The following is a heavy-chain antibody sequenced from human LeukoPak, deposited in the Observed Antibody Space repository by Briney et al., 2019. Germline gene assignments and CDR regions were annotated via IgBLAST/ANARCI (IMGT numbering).Heavy chain of an antibody. CDR2: VSATVGTT. J-gene: IGHJ4*02. CDR1: GSTFSDYA. Sequence: PGASLRLSCVASGSTFSDYAMTWVRQAPGKGLEWVSAVSATVGTTYYADSVKGRFTVSRDNAKNTLYLQMDSLRADDTALYYCAKGRYSTVPRDGLDYWGQGTLVTVSS. V-gene: IGHV3-23*01. CDR3: AKGRYSTVPRDGLDY. D-gene: IGHD2-8*02.